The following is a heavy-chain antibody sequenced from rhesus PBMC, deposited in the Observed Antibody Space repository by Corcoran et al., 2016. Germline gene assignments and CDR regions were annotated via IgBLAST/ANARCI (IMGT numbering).Heavy chain of an antibody. D-gene: IGHD1-26*01. CDR1: GGSISDSYR. CDR2: IYGSSTST. V-gene: IGHV4S10*01. J-gene: IGHJ4*01. CDR3: ASHNWNYGDYFDY. Sequence: QVQLQESGPGVVKPSETLSLTCAVSGGSISDSYRWSWIRQPPGKGLEWIGYIYGSSTSTNYNPSLKSRVTISKYTSKNQFSLKLSSVTAAYTAVYYCASHNWNYGDYFDYWGQGVLVTVSS.